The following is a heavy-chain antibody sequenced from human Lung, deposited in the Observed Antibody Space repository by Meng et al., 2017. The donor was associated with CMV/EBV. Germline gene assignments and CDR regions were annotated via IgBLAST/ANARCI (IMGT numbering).Heavy chain of an antibody. Sequence: VKVRASGPALGKPPETLSPTCAISCVSITNHNGWAWVRQPPGKGLEWIGEIPHRGSSAYNPSLKSRVSMSIDKSKNPFSLKLTSVAAADTAVYHCLRRSGGSVWGQGTLVTVSS. CDR2: IPHRGSS. CDR1: CVSITNHNG. CDR3: LRRSGGSV. V-gene: IGHV4-4*03. D-gene: IGHD3-10*01. J-gene: IGHJ1*01.